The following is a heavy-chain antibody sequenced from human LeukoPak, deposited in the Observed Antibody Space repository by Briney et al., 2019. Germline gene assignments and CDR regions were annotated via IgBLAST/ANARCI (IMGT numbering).Heavy chain of an antibody. CDR1: GFTFGDYG. CDR2: INWNGGST. V-gene: IGHV3-20*04. D-gene: IGHD5-18*01. Sequence: GGSLRLSCAASGFTFGDYGMNWVRQAPGKGLEWVSGINWNGGSTDYADSVKGRFTISRDNAKNCLYLQMNSLRVEDTALYYCARGWIQVRFNWTDPWGQGTLVTVSS. J-gene: IGHJ5*02. CDR3: ARGWIQVRFNWTDP.